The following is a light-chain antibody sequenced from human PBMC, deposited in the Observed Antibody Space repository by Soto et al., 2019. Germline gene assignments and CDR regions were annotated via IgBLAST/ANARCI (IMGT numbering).Light chain of an antibody. V-gene: IGKV1-5*01. CDR1: QSISTL. CDR3: QQYVSYVVT. J-gene: IGKJ4*01. CDR2: YAS. Sequence: EIEMTQSPSTLSASVGDRVTITCRAGQSISTLLAWYQQKPGKAPKLLIYYASRLEREVASRFSGRGSGTEFTLTISSLQPDDFAPYYCQQYVSYVVTFGGGTKLDIK.